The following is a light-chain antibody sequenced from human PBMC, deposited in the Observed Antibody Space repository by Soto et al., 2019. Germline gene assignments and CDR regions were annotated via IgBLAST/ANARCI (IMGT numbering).Light chain of an antibody. CDR3: QLSDSSLT. Sequence: DIQMTQSPSYLSASVGHSIAITCRASHNINTYLNWYQQRPGKAPRLLIYAASSVQGGVPSRFSGSGSGTDFTLTISSLQPEDFATYYCQLSDSSLTFGQGTRLEI. CDR1: HNINTY. V-gene: IGKV1-39*01. J-gene: IGKJ5*01. CDR2: AAS.